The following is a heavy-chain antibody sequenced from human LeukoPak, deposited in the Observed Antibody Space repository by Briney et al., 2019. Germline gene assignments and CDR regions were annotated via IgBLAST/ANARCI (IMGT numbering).Heavy chain of an antibody. CDR3: ARDSAYYYGLEY. J-gene: IGHJ4*02. CDR1: GFTFSSYS. Sequence: GGSLRLSCAASGFTFSSYSMNWVRQAPGKGLEWVSSISSSSGYIYYADSMKGRFTISRDNAKNSLYLQMNSLRAEDTAVYYCARDSAYYYGLEYWGQGTLVTASS. D-gene: IGHD3-22*01. V-gene: IGHV3-21*01. CDR2: ISSSSGYI.